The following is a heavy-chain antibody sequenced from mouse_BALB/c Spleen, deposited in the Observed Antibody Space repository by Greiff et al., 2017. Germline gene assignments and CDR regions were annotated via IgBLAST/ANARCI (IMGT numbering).Heavy chain of an antibody. CDR2: IFPGSGNT. V-gene: IGHV1-66*01. CDR3: ARPQAYAMDY. J-gene: IGHJ4*01. D-gene: IGHD3-2*02. Sequence: VQLQESGPELVKPGASVKISCKASGYSFTSYYIHWVKQRPGQGLEWIGWIFPGSGNTKYNEKVKGKATLTADTSSSTAYMQLSSLTSEDSAVYFCARPQAYAMDYWGQGTSVTVSS. CDR1: GYSFTSYY.